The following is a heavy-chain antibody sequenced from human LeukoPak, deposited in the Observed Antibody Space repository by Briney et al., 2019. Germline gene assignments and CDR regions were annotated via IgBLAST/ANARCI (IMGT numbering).Heavy chain of an antibody. CDR2: ISWDGGST. J-gene: IGHJ6*03. CDR1: GFTFSTYA. V-gene: IGHV3-43D*03. D-gene: IGHD6-6*01. Sequence: GGSLRLSCAASGFTFSTYAMTWVRQAPGKGLEWVSLISWDGGSTYYADSVKGRFTISRDNSKNSLYLQMNCLRAEDTALYYCAKAHSSSGPYYMDVWGKGTTVTVSS. CDR3: AKAHSSSGPYYMDV.